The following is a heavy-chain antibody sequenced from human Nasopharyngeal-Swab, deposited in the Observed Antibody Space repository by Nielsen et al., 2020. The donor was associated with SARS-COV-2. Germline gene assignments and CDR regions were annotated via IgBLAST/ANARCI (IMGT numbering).Heavy chain of an antibody. V-gene: IGHV4-39*07. J-gene: IGHJ4*02. CDR1: GGSIRKKTYY. Sequence: GSLRLSCTASGGSIRKKTYYWGWIRQSPGKGLEWIGSIDRSGNTYYNPSLRSRVTISVDTSNTQLSLRLSSVTAADTAIYYCARGHHYYGSGFQDYWGQGTLVTVSS. CDR2: IDRSGNT. D-gene: IGHD3-10*01. CDR3: ARGHHYYGSGFQDY.